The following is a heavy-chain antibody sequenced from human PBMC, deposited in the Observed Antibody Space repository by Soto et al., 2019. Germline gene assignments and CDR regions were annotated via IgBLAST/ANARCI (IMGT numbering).Heavy chain of an antibody. CDR2: IDPGDSET. J-gene: IGHJ3*02. CDR3: ERRGNTPRMGDFDI. Sequence: PGESLKISCKGSGYSFNNYWIGGVRQFPGKGLDWLGIIDPGDSETRYSPSFQGQVTISADKSISTAYVQWSSLKASDSALYYCERRGNTPRMGDFDIWGKGTVATAS. V-gene: IGHV5-51*01. D-gene: IGHD2-21*02. CDR1: GYSFNNYW.